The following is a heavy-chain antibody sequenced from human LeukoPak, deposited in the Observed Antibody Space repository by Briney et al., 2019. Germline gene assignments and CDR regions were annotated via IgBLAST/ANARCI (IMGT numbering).Heavy chain of an antibody. CDR2: IYYSGST. D-gene: IGHD4-17*01. CDR3: ARHGTVTHRFDY. CDR1: GGSMSSSSYY. J-gene: IGHJ4*02. V-gene: IGHV4-39*01. Sequence: SETLSLTCGVSGGSMSSSSYYWGWIRQPPGKGLEWIGSIYYSGSTYYNPSLKNRVTISVDSSKNQCSLKLSSVTAADTAVYYCARHGTVTHRFDYWGQGTLVTVSS.